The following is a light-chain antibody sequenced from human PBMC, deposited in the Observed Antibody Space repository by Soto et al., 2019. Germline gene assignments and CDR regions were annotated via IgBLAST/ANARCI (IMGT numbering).Light chain of an antibody. CDR1: SSDVGAYNS. CDR2: EVS. Sequence: QSVLTQPPSASGSPGQSVTISCTGTSSDVGAYNSVSWYQQHPGKVPKVMIYEVSKRPSGVPDRFSGSKSGNTVSLTVSGLQPEDEADYYCSSFAGSKYVFGTGTKVTVL. CDR3: SSFAGSKYV. V-gene: IGLV2-8*01. J-gene: IGLJ1*01.